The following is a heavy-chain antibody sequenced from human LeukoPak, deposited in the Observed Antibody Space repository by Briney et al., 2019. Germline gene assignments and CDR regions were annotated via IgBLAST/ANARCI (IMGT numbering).Heavy chain of an antibody. D-gene: IGHD2-21*02. CDR1: GFTFSIYE. V-gene: IGHV3-48*03. CDR3: ARVIVVVTGNYMDV. Sequence: GGSLRLSCAASGFTFSIYEMNWVRQAPGKGLEWVSYISSSGRTTYYPDSVKGRFTISRDNAKNSLYLQMNSLRAENTAVYYCARVIVVVTGNYMDVWGKGTTATISS. J-gene: IGHJ6*03. CDR2: ISSSGRTT.